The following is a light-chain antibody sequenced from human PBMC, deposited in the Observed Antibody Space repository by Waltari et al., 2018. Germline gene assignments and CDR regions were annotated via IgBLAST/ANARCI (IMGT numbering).Light chain of an antibody. CDR3: QQRSNWPSAT. V-gene: IGKV3-11*01. CDR2: DAS. Sequence: EIVLTQSPATLSLSPGERATLSCRASQSVSSYLAWYQQKPGPAPRLLIYDASNRATGIPARFSGSGSGTDFTLTISSLEPEDFAVYYCQQRSNWPSATFGGGTKVEIK. J-gene: IGKJ4*01. CDR1: QSVSSY.